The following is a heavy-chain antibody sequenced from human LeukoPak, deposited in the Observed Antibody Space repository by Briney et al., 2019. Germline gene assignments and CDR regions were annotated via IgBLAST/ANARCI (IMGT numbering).Heavy chain of an antibody. Sequence: SETLSLTCTVSGGSISSYYWSWLRQPPGKGLEWIGYIYYSGSTNYNPSLKSRVTISVDTSKNQFSLKLSSVTAADTAVYYCARESSTTVTTAYFDLWGRGTLVTVSS. CDR2: IYYSGST. V-gene: IGHV4-59*01. CDR1: GGSISSYY. J-gene: IGHJ2*01. D-gene: IGHD4-17*01. CDR3: ARESSTTVTTAYFDL.